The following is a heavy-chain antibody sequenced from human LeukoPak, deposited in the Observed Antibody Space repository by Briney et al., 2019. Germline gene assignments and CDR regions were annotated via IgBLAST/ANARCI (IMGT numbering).Heavy chain of an antibody. V-gene: IGHV3-66*01. Sequence: GGSLRLSCAASGFIVSSNYMSWVRQAAGKGLEWVSVIYSGGGTFYADSVRGRFTISRDNSKNTLFLQMNSLRGEDTAVYYCAKGRQQWWTFDVLDNWGQGTMVSVSS. D-gene: IGHD5-18*01. J-gene: IGHJ3*02. CDR1: GFIVSSNY. CDR3: AKGRQQWWTFDVLDN. CDR2: IYSGGGT.